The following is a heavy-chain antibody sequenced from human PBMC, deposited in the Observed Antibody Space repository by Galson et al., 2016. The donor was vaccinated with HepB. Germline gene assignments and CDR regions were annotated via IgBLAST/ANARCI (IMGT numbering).Heavy chain of an antibody. CDR3: AGAPYYASGFDF. D-gene: IGHD3-10*01. J-gene: IGHJ4*02. CDR1: GASLSSRGYF. V-gene: IGHV4-31*03. CDR2: MYSNGSA. Sequence: QVQLQESGPGLVKPSETLSLTCTVSGASLSSRGYFWSYIRQFPGKGLAWLGSMYSNGSAYHTPSLKSRFTISRDTSKGQFSLKILSVTAADAAIYFCAGAPYYASGFDFWGQGILVTVSS.